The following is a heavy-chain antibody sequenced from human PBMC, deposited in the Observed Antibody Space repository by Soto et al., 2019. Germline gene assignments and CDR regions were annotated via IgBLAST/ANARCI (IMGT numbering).Heavy chain of an antibody. CDR2: IYYTGST. J-gene: IGHJ4*02. V-gene: IGHV4-39*07. CDR1: GGSISSSSYY. CDR3: ASQYSGYDWNYFDY. D-gene: IGHD5-12*01. Sequence: XXTLSLTFTVSGGSISSSSYYWGFIRQPPGKGLEWIGSIYYTGSTNYNPSLKSRVTISVDTSKNQFSLKLRSVTAADTAVYYCASQYSGYDWNYFDYWGQGALVTVSS.